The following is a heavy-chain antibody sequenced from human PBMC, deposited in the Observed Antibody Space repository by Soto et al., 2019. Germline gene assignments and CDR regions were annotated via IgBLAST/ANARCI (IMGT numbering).Heavy chain of an antibody. CDR2: VSTNDART. J-gene: IGHJ4*02. D-gene: IGHD3-22*01. CDR3: AIELNTDSSASYSFAY. V-gene: IGHV1-18*01. CDR1: GYTFTAYG. Sequence: DSVKVSCKTSGYTFTAYGLAWLRQAPGQRPEWMGWVSTNDARTNYAHNFRGRVTMTTDKSTTTTYMELRSLTSDDTAVYYCAIELNTDSSASYSFAYCGQAPLVTVYS.